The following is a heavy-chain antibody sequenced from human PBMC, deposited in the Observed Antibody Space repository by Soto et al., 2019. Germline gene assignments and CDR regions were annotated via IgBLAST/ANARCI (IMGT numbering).Heavy chain of an antibody. J-gene: IGHJ6*02. CDR1: GFTFSSYV. V-gene: IGHV3-33*01. Sequence: GGSLRLSCAASGFTFSSYVMHWVRQAPGKGLEWVAVIWYDGSNKYYADSVKGRFTISRDNSKNTLYLQMNSLRAEDTAVYYCARDQMPRYSYGYLAYYYYGMDVWGQGTTVTV. D-gene: IGHD5-18*01. CDR3: ARDQMPRYSYGYLAYYYYGMDV. CDR2: IWYDGSNK.